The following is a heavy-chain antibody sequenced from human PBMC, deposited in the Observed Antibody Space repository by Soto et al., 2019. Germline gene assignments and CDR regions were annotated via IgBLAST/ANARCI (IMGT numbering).Heavy chain of an antibody. J-gene: IGHJ4*02. CDR2: ISGGGNT. D-gene: IGHD6-13*01. V-gene: IGHV3-23*01. Sequence: GGSLRLSCAASGFSFRSYTMSWVRQAPGKGLEWVSVISGGGNTYYRDSVKGRFTISRDNSKNTLYLQMNSLRAEDTAVYFCAKDHVAAATGSLIFEHWGQGTLVTVSS. CDR3: AKDHVAAATGSLIFEH. CDR1: GFSFRSYT.